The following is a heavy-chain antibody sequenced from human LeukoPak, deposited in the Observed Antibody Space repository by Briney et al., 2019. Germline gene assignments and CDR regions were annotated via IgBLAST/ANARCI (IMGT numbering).Heavy chain of an antibody. D-gene: IGHD3-10*02. V-gene: IGHV1-8*02. CDR3: ARAPVFPDAFDI. CDR2: MNPNSGNT. CDR1: GGTFSSYA. Sequence: ASVKVSCKASGGTFSSYAINWVRQATGQGLEWMGWMNPNSGNTGYAQKFQGRVTMTRNTSISTAYMELSSLRSEDTAVYYCARAPVFPDAFDIWGQGTMVTVSS. J-gene: IGHJ3*02.